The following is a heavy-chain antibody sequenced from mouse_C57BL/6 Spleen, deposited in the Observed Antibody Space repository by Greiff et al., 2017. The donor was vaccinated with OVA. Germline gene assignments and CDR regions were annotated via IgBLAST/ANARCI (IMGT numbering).Heavy chain of an antibody. CDR2: IYPGDGDT. V-gene: IGHV1-82*01. J-gene: IGHJ1*03. Sequence: QVQLQQSGPELVKPGASVKISCKASGYAFSSSWMNWVKQRPGKGLEWIGRIYPGDGDTNYNGKFKGKATLTADNSSSTAYMQLSSLTSEDSAVYFCARDPIYYYGSSYWYFDVWGTGTTVTVSS. CDR1: GYAFSSSW. CDR3: ARDPIYYYGSSYWYFDV. D-gene: IGHD1-1*01.